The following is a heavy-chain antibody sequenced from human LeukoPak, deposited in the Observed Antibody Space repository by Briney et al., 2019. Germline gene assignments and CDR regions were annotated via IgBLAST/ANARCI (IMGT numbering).Heavy chain of an antibody. D-gene: IGHD2-21*02. CDR2: MGANSGNT. V-gene: IGHV1-8*01. J-gene: IGHJ4*02. CDR1: GYTFINYD. Sequence: ASVKVSCKTSGYTFINYDINWIRQAPGQGLEWLGWMGANSGNTGYAQKFQGRVTMTRTTSISTAFMELSRLTFEDTAVYYCVRTPPKGDIDYWGQGTLVTVSS. CDR3: VRTPPKGDIDY.